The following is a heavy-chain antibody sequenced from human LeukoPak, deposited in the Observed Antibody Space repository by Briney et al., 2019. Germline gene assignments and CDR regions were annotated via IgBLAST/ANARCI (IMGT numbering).Heavy chain of an antibody. CDR3: AIIATAGLIGD. CDR1: GFTFDDYA. Sequence: GGSLRLSCAASGFTFDDYAIHWVRQAPGKGLEWVSSISWNSGSIGYADSVKGRFTISRVNAKNSLYLQMNSLRAEDTAVYYCAIIATAGLIGDWGQGTLVTVSS. V-gene: IGHV3-9*01. CDR2: ISWNSGSI. D-gene: IGHD6-13*01. J-gene: IGHJ4*02.